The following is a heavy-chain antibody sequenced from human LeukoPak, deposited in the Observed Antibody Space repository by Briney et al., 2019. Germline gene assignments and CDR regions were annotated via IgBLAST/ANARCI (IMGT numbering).Heavy chain of an antibody. J-gene: IGHJ5*02. CDR3: ARMGTLNWFDP. CDR2: ISSSSSYI. CDR1: GFTFSSYS. Sequence: GGSLRLSCAASGFTFSSYSMNWVRQAPGKGLEWVSSISSSSSYIYYADSVKGRFTISRDNAKNSLYLQMNSLRAEDTAVCYCARMGTLNWFDPWGQGTLVTVSS. V-gene: IGHV3-21*01. D-gene: IGHD7-27*01.